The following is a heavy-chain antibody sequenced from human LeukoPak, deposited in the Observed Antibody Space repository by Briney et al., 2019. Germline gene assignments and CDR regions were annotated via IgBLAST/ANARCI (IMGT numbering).Heavy chain of an antibody. V-gene: IGHV3-9*01. J-gene: IGHJ4*02. D-gene: IGHD3-22*01. CDR3: ARYFDTSGYPYYVDY. CDR1: GFTFDDYA. CDR2: ISWNSGSI. Sequence: GGSLRLSCAASGFTFDDYAMHWVRQAPGKGLEWVSGISWNSGSIGYADSVKGRFTISRDNAKNSLYLQMTSLRAEDTAVYYCARYFDTSGYPYYVDYWGRGALVTVSS.